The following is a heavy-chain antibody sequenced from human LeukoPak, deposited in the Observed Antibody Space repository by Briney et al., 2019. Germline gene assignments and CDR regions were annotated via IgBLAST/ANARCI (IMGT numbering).Heavy chain of an antibody. D-gene: IGHD3-9*01. J-gene: IGHJ4*02. V-gene: IGHV3-15*01. Sequence: PGGSLRLSCAASGFTFSSYWMSWVRQAPGKGLEWVGRIRSKTDGGTTDYAAPAKGRFTISRDDSKNTLCLQMNGLKIEDTAVYYCTTDYDILTGYYFGYWGQGTLVTVSS. CDR2: IRSKTDGGTT. CDR1: GFTFSSYW. CDR3: TTDYDILTGYYFGY.